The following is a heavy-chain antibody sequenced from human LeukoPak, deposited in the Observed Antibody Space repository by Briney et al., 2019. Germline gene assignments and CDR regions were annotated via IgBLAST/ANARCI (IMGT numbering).Heavy chain of an antibody. V-gene: IGHV4-39*07. CDR2: IIYSGNT. D-gene: IGHD3-3*01. CDR1: SGSISSTSYY. Sequence: SETLSLTCTASSGSISSTSYYWGWIRQPPGRGLEWIGGIIYSGNTYYNPSLKSRVTISVDTSTNQFSLKLSSVTAADTAVYYCARGIFGMVLNAFDLWGRGTMVTVSS. J-gene: IGHJ3*01. CDR3: ARGIFGMVLNAFDL.